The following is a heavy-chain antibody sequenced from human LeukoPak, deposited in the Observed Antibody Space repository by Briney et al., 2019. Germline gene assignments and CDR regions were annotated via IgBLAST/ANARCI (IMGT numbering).Heavy chain of an antibody. J-gene: IGHJ4*02. CDR1: GFTFSSYS. CDR2: ISPSSSYI. V-gene: IGHV3-21*01. Sequence: GGSLTLSCAASGFTFSSYSMSWVRQAPGKGLEWVSSISPSSSYIYYADSVKGRFTISRDNAKNSLYLQMNRLRAEDTAVHYCARDGSSMGTNFDYWGQGTLVSVSS. D-gene: IGHD1-7*01. CDR3: ARDGSSMGTNFDY.